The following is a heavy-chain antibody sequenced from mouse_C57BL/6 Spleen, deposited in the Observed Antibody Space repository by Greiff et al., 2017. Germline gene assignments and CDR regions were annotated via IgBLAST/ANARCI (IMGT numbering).Heavy chain of an antibody. V-gene: IGHV14-2*01. D-gene: IGHD1-2*01. J-gene: IGHJ4*01. CDR1: GFNIKDYY. Sequence: EVQLQESGAELVKPGASVKLSCTASGFNIKDYYMHWVKQRTEQGLEWIGRIDPEDGETKYATKFQGKATITADTSSNTAYLQLSSLTSEDTAGYYCARSNGYDAMDYWGQGTSVTVSS. CDR3: ARSNGYDAMDY. CDR2: IDPEDGET.